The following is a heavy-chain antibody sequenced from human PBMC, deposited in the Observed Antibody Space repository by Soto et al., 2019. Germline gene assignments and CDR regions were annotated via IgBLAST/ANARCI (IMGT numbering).Heavy chain of an antibody. J-gene: IGHJ5*02. CDR2: IIPIFGTA. Sequence: QVQLVQSGAEVKKPGSSVKVSCKSSGGTFSSYAISWVRQAPGQGLEWLGGIIPIFGTANYAQKFQGRVTITADESTSTADMELSSLRSEDTAVYYCARDAYSSSWYWFDPWGQGTLVTVSS. CDR1: GGTFSSYA. CDR3: ARDAYSSSWYWFDP. V-gene: IGHV1-69*01. D-gene: IGHD6-13*01.